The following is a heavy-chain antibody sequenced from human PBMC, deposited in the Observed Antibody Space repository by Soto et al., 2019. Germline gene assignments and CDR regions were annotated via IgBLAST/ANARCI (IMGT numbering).Heavy chain of an antibody. CDR2: SSAYNGNT. J-gene: IGHJ5*02. Sequence: QVQLVQSGAEVKKPGASVKVSCKASGYTFTSYGISWVRQAPGQGXXXMGWSSAYNGNTNYAQKLQGRVTMTTDTSTSTAYMELRSLRSDDTAVYYCAREGYGSGWGTVFDPWGQGTLVTVSA. V-gene: IGHV1-18*04. D-gene: IGHD3-10*01. CDR1: GYTFTSYG. CDR3: AREGYGSGWGTVFDP.